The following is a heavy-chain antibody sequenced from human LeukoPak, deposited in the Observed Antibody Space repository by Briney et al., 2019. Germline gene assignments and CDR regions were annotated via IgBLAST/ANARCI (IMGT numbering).Heavy chain of an antibody. D-gene: IGHD4-11*01. CDR3: ARRDSNYVRFDY. CDR1: GGSISSSGYY. CDR2: IHYSGST. Sequence: SETLSLTCTVSGGSISSSGYYWGWIRQPPGKGLEWIGSIHYSGSTYYNPSLKSRVTMSVDTSKNQFSLKLSSVTAADTAVYYCARRDSNYVRFDYWGQGTLVTVSS. J-gene: IGHJ4*02. V-gene: IGHV4-39*01.